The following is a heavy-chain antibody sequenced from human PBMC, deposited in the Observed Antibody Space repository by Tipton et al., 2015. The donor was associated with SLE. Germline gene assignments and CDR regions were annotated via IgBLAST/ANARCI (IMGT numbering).Heavy chain of an antibody. CDR3: AKNLRTGSDYIRRDAFDI. CDR1: GFTFSSYA. Sequence: SLRLSCAASGFTFSSYAMSWVRQAPGKGLEWLSGISTSGDNTYYADSVKGRFSISRDNSKSTLYLQMNSLRAEDTALYYCAKNLRTGSDYIRRDAFDIWGQGTMVTVSS. J-gene: IGHJ3*02. V-gene: IGHV3-23*01. CDR2: ISTSGDNT. D-gene: IGHD1-26*01.